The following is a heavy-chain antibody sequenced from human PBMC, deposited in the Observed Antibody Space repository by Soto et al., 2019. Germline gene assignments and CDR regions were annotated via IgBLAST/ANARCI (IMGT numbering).Heavy chain of an antibody. J-gene: IGHJ4*02. V-gene: IGHV1-69*02. CDR1: GDTFSFYT. Sequence: QVQLVQSGAEVKKPGSSVKVSCKASGDTFSFYTINWVRQAPGLGLEWMGRINPILTMSNYAQKFQGRLTITADKSTSTAYMELSSLRSEDTAMYYCATSYGSVYLAFDFWGQGALFTVSS. D-gene: IGHD3-10*01. CDR2: INPILTMS. CDR3: ATSYGSVYLAFDF.